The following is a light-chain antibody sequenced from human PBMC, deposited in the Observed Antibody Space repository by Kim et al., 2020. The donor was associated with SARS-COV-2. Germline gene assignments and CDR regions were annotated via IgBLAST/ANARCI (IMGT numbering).Light chain of an antibody. CDR2: KAS. V-gene: IGKV1-5*03. Sequence: QSAFVEDRVTITCRASQNIDTSLAWFQQKSGKAPKLLIYKASSLENGVPSRFSGSGSGTEFTLTISSLQPDYFATYYCHQYYRFSTFGQGTKLEI. J-gene: IGKJ2*01. CDR1: QNIDTS. CDR3: HQYYRFST.